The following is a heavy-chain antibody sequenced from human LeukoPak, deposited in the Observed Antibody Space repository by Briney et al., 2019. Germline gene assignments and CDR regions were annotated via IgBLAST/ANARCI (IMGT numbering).Heavy chain of an antibody. CDR3: ARDREDSSGYYYVSWFDP. V-gene: IGHV1-46*01. D-gene: IGHD3-22*01. CDR2: INPSGDNT. J-gene: IGHJ5*02. CDR1: GYTFTNNF. Sequence: ASVKVSCKASGYTFTNNFMHWVRQAPGQGLEWIGIINPSGDNTWYAQKLQGRVTMTTDTSTSTAYMELRSLRSDDTAVYYCARDREDSSGYYYVSWFDPWGQGTLVTVSS.